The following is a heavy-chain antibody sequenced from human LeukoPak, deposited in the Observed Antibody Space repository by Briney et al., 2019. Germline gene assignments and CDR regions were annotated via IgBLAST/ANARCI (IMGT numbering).Heavy chain of an antibody. CDR2: IYYSGST. Sequence: SETLSLTCTVSGGSISSYYWSWIRQPPGKGLEWIGHIYYSGSTKYNPSFKSRVTLSVDTSKNQFSLKLISVTAADTAVYYCATVVRDDILTGYYIDHWGQGTLVTVSS. CDR3: ATVVRDDILTGYYIDH. V-gene: IGHV4-59*01. CDR1: GGSISSYY. D-gene: IGHD3-9*01. J-gene: IGHJ4*02.